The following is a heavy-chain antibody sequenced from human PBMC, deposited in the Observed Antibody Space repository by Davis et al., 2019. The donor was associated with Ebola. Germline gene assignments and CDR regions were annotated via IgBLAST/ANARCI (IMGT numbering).Heavy chain of an antibody. CDR2: ISYDGSNK. J-gene: IGHJ3*02. D-gene: IGHD4-17*01. CDR3: ARDGIHDYGDYWALRAFDI. V-gene: IGHV3-30-3*01. Sequence: PGGSLRLSCAASGFTFSSYAMHWVRQAPGKGLEWVAVISYDGSNKYYADSVKGRFTISRDNSKNTLYLQMNSLRAEDTAVYYCARDGIHDYGDYWALRAFDIWGQGTMVTVSS. CDR1: GFTFSSYA.